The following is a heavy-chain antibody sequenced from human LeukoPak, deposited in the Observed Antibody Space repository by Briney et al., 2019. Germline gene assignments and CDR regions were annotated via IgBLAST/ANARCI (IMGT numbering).Heavy chain of an antibody. CDR3: AVLDIVVVPAARDAFDI. J-gene: IGHJ3*02. D-gene: IGHD2-2*03. V-gene: IGHV1-69*10. CDR1: AGTFSSYT. CDR2: IIPILGIA. Sequence: SVKVSCKASAGTFSSYTISWVRQAPGQGLEWIGGIIPILGIANYAQKFQGRVTITADKSTSTAYMELSSLRSEDTAVYYCAVLDIVVVPAARDAFDIWGQGTMVTVSS.